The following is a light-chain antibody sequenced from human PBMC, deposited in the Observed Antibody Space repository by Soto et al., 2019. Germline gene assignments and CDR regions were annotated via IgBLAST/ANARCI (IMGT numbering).Light chain of an antibody. CDR2: GAS. V-gene: IGKV3-15*01. CDR3: QQYNNWPPIT. J-gene: IGKJ5*01. CDR1: QSVSSK. Sequence: PSPSTLSVSPGARATLSCRASQSVSSKLAWYQQKPGQAPRLLIYGASTRATGIPARFSGSGSGTEFTLTISSLQSEDFAVYYCQQYNNWPPITFGQVTRLEVK.